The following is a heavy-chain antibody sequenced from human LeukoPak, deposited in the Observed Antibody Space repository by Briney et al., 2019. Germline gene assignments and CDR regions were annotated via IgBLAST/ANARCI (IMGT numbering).Heavy chain of an antibody. D-gene: IGHD1-26*01. V-gene: IGHV1-2*02. J-gene: IGHJ3*02. Sequence: ASVKVSCKASGYTFTSYGISWVRQAPGQGLEWMGWINPNSGGTNYAQKFQGRVTMTRDTSISTAYMELSRLRSDDTAVYYCAREGSYPLVAFGIWGQGTMVTVSS. CDR1: GYTFTSYG. CDR3: AREGSYPLVAFGI. CDR2: INPNSGGT.